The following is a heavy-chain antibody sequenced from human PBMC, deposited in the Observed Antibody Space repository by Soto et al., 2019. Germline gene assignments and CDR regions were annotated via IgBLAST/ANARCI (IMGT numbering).Heavy chain of an antibody. CDR3: ASPVAAADHDAFDI. V-gene: IGHV3-30-3*01. Sequence: GGSLRLSCAASGFTFSSYAMHWVRQAPGKGLEWVAVISYDGSNKYYADSVKGRFTISRDNSKNTLYLQMNSLRAEDTAVYYCASPVAAADHDAFDIWGQGTMVTVSS. D-gene: IGHD6-13*01. J-gene: IGHJ3*02. CDR1: GFTFSSYA. CDR2: ISYDGSNK.